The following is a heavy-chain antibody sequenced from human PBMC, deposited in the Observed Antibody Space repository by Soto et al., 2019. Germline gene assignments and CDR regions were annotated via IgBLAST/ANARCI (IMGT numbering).Heavy chain of an antibody. CDR1: GGSISSYY. V-gene: IGHV4-59*06. Sequence: SETLSLTCTVSGGSISSYYWSWIRQHPGKGLEWIGYIYYSGSTYYNPSLKSRVTISVDTSKNQFSLKLSSVTAADTAVYYCARDPSGTYYYDSSGYSHAPWGQGTLVTVSS. D-gene: IGHD3-22*01. CDR3: ARDPSGTYYYDSSGYSHAP. J-gene: IGHJ5*02. CDR2: IYYSGST.